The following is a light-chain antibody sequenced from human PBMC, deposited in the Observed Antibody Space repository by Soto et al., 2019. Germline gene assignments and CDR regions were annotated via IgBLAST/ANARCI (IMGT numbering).Light chain of an antibody. J-gene: IGLJ1*01. V-gene: IGLV2-8*01. CDR3: SSYAGSNNYV. Sequence: QSALTQPPSPSGAPGQSVTISCTGTSSDIGGYNYVSWYQQHPGKAPKLIIYDVTKRPSGVPDRFSGSKSGNTASLTVSGLQAEDEADYYCSSYAGSNNYVFGTGTKVTVL. CDR1: SSDIGGYNY. CDR2: DVT.